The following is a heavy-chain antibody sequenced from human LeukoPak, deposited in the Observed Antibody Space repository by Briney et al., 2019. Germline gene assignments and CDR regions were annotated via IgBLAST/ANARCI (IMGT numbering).Heavy chain of an antibody. CDR3: AKFGHGSYVGGNYFDY. D-gene: IGHD1-26*01. CDR1: GFTFSSYA. J-gene: IGHJ4*02. Sequence: GGSLRLSGAASGFTFSSYAMSWVRQAPGKGLEWVSAISGSGGSTYYADSVKGRFTISRDNSKNTLYLQMNSLRAEDTAVYYCAKFGHGSYVGGNYFDYWGQGTLVTVSS. CDR2: ISGSGGST. V-gene: IGHV3-23*01.